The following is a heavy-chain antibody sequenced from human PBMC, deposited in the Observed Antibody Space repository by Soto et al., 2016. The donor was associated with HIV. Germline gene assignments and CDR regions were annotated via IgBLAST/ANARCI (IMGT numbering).Heavy chain of an antibody. CDR3: ARAASGARWDFDY. V-gene: IGHV1-8*01. D-gene: IGHD1-26*01. CDR2: VSPNSGNT. Sequence: QVQLVQSGAEVKKPGASVKVSCKTSGYTFSSYDINWVRQAAGQGLEWMGWVSPNSGNTVYAQKFQGRIKFTRDSSINTAYLDLSSLRSEDTAVYYCARAASGARWDFDYWGQGTLVTVSS. J-gene: IGHJ4*02. CDR1: GYTFSSYD.